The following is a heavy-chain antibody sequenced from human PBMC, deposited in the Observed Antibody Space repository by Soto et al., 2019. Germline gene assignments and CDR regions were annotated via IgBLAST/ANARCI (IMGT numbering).Heavy chain of an antibody. CDR3: ARLLRYCGGGSCYPRFFDF. CDR2: IYPDDSDT. Sequence: PGESLKISCKGSGYSFPNYWIGWVRQMPGKGLEWMGIIYPDDSDTRYSPSFQGQVTISADKSISTAYLQWSSLKASDTAMYYCARLLRYCGGGSCYPRFFDFWGKGTLVTVSS. CDR1: GYSFPNYW. D-gene: IGHD2-15*01. V-gene: IGHV5-51*01. J-gene: IGHJ4*02.